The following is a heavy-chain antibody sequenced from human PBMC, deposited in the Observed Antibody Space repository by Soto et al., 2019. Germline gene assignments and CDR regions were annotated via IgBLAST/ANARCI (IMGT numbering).Heavy chain of an antibody. CDR2: ISYDGSNK. Sequence: QVQLVESGGGVVQPGRSLRLSCAASGFTFSSYGMHWVRQAPGKGLEWVAVISYDGSNKYYADSVKGRFTISRDNSKNXLXXQMNSLRAEDTAVYYCAKGGHIAVAGTYYYYGMDVWGQGTTVTVSS. V-gene: IGHV3-30*18. D-gene: IGHD6-19*01. J-gene: IGHJ6*02. CDR1: GFTFSSYG. CDR3: AKGGHIAVAGTYYYYGMDV.